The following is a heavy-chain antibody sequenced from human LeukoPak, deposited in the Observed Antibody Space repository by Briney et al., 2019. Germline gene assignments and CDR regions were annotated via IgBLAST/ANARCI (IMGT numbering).Heavy chain of an antibody. CDR3: AGGKTWFGELLPYYFDY. V-gene: IGHV5-51*01. Sequence: GESLKISCKGSGYSFTSYWIGWVRQMPGKGLEWMGIIYPGDSDTRYSPSFQGQVTISADKSISTAYLQWSSLKASDTAMYYCAGGKTWFGELLPYYFDYWGQGTLVTVSS. CDR2: IYPGDSDT. J-gene: IGHJ4*02. D-gene: IGHD3-10*01. CDR1: GYSFTSYW.